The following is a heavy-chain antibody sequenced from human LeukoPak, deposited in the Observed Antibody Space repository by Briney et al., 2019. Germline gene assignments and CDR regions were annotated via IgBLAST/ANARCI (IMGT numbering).Heavy chain of an antibody. D-gene: IGHD3-10*01. V-gene: IGHV4-38-2*01. CDR1: GYSISSGYY. Sequence: PSETLSLTCAVSGYSISSGYYWGWIRQPPGKGLEWIGSIYHSGSTYYNPSLKSRVTISVDTSKNQFSLKLSSVTAADTAVYYCASRGLGFGNLDYWGQGTLVTVSS. CDR3: ASRGLGFGNLDY. CDR2: IYHSGST. J-gene: IGHJ4*02.